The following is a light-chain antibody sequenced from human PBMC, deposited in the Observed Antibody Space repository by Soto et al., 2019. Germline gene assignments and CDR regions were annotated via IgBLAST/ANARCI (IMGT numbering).Light chain of an antibody. V-gene: IGKV3-11*01. Sequence: EFLLTQPQGTLSLSPGERATLSSRASQTVRNNYLAWYQQKPGQAPRLLIYDASNRATGIPARFSGSGSGTDFTLTISSLEPEDFAVYYCQQRSDWPLPFGGGTKVDI. J-gene: IGKJ4*01. CDR2: DAS. CDR1: QTVRNNY. CDR3: QQRSDWPLP.